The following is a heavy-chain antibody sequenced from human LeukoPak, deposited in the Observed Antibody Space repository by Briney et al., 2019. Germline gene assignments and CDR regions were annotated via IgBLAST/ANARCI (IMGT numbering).Heavy chain of an antibody. J-gene: IGHJ6*02. D-gene: IGHD6-13*01. Sequence: IYYSGSTNYNPSLKRRITISADTSKNQFSLKLSSVTAADTAVYYCAREGIAAAGNYYGMDVWGQGTTFTVSS. CDR3: AREGIAAAGNYYGMDV. CDR2: IYYSGST. V-gene: IGHV4-59*12.